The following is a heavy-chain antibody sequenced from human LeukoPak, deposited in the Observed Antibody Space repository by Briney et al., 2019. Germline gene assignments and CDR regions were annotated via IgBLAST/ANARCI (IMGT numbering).Heavy chain of an antibody. Sequence: SETLSLTCTVSGGCISSYYWSWIRQPPGKGLEWIGYIYYSGSTNYNPSLKSRVTISVDTSKNQFSLKLSSVTAADTAVYYCARGRYYGSGSTNYWGQGTLVTVSS. J-gene: IGHJ4*02. CDR3: ARGRYYGSGSTNY. CDR2: IYYSGST. D-gene: IGHD3-10*01. V-gene: IGHV4-59*01. CDR1: GGCISSYY.